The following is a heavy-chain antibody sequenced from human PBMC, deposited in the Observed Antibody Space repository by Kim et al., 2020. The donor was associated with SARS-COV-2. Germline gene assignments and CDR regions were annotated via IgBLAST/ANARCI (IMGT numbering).Heavy chain of an antibody. CDR1: GYTFTSYY. V-gene: IGHV1-46*01. J-gene: IGHJ6*02. CDR3: ARGGERDCSSTSCPDEYYYYYGMDV. D-gene: IGHD2-2*01. CDR2: INPSGGST. Sequence: ASVKVSCKASGYTFTSYYMHWVRQAPGQGLEWMGIINPSGGSTSYAQKFQGRVTMTRDTSTSTVYMELSSLRSEDTAVYYCARGGERDCSSTSCPDEYYYYYGMDVWGQGTTVTVSS.